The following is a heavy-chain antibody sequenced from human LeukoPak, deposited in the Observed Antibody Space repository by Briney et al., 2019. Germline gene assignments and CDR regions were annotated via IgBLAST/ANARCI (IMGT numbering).Heavy chain of an antibody. Sequence: KAGGSLRLSCAASGFTFSSYAMSWVRQAPGKGLEWVSAISGSGGSTYYADSVKGRFTISRDNAKNSLYLQMNSLRAEDTAVYYCARGSYDFDYWGQGTLVTVSS. CDR2: ISGSGGST. D-gene: IGHD1-26*01. CDR3: ARGSYDFDY. V-gene: IGHV3-23*01. CDR1: GFTFSSYA. J-gene: IGHJ4*02.